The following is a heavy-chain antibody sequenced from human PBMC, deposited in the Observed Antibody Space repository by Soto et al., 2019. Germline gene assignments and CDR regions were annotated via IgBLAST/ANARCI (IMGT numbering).Heavy chain of an antibody. D-gene: IGHD1-1*01. V-gene: IGHV4-59*01. J-gene: IGHJ4*02. Sequence: SETLSLTCTVSGGSISSYYWSWIRQPPGKGLEWIGYIYYSGSTNYNPSLKSRVTISVDTSKNQFSLKLSSVTAADTAVYYCARGRYKPRRIPAQIDYSGQGTLVTVSS. CDR2: IYYSGST. CDR3: ARGRYKPRRIPAQIDY. CDR1: GGSISSYY.